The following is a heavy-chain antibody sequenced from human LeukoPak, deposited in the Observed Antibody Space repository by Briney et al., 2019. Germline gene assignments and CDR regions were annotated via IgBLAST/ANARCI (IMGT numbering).Heavy chain of an antibody. J-gene: IGHJ4*02. D-gene: IGHD6-6*01. V-gene: IGHV4-59*01. CDR2: IYYSGST. CDR1: GGSISSYY. Sequence: SETLSLTCTVSGGSISSYYWSWIRQPPGKGLEWIGYIYYSGSTNYNPSLKSRVTISVDTSKNQFSLKLSSVTAADTAVHYCARRMYGSSFDYWGQGTLVTVSS. CDR3: ARRMYGSSFDY.